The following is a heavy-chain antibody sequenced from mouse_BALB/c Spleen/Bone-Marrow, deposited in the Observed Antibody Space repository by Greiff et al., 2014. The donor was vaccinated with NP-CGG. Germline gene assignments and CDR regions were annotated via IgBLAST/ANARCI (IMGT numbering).Heavy chain of an antibody. D-gene: IGHD1-1*01. CDR2: SNPSNGGS. CDR3: TRSNYGYRYFDV. J-gene: IGHJ1*01. Sequence: QVQLQQSGAELVKPGASVKLSCKASGYTFSNYYMYWVKQRPGQGLEWIGESNPSNGGSNFNEKFKSKATLTVDKSSSTAYMQLGSLTSEDSAVYYCTRSNYGYRYFDVWGAGTTVTVSS. V-gene: IGHV1S81*02. CDR1: GYTFSNYY.